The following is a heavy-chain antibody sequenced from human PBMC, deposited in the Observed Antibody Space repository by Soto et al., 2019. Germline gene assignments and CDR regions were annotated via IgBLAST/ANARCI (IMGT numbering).Heavy chain of an antibody. Sequence: QVHLVQSGAEEKRPGASVTISCKASGYTFSNYASHWVRQAPGHRLEWIGWFNTANGNTKYSQNFQGRITLSRDAFASTAYLELSSLRSEDTAVYYCAKDHRYENYAEAFDIWGQGTMVTVSS. D-gene: IGHD1-7*01. CDR2: FNTANGNT. CDR1: GYTFSNYA. CDR3: AKDHRYENYAEAFDI. V-gene: IGHV1-3*05. J-gene: IGHJ3*02.